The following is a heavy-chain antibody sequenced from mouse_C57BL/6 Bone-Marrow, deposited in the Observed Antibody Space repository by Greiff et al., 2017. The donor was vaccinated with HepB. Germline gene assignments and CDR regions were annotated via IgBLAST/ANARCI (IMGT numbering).Heavy chain of an antibody. V-gene: IGHV8-8*01. J-gene: IGHJ4*01. D-gene: IGHD2-4*01. CDR1: GFSLSTFGMG. Sequence: QVTLKESGPGILQPSQTLSLTCSFSGFSLSTFGMGVGWIRQPSGKGLEWLAHIWWDDDKYYNPALKSRLTISKDTSKNQVFLKIANVDTADTATYYCAREENYERYYAMDYWGQGTSVTVSS. CDR3: AREENYERYYAMDY. CDR2: IWWDDDK.